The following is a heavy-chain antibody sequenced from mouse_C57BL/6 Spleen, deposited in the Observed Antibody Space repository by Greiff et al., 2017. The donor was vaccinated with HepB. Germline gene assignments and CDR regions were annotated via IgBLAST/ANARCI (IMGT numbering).Heavy chain of an antibody. CDR3: ARSDGYDTLYFDN. Sequence: QVQLQQPGAELVMPGASVKLSCKASGYTFTSYWMHWVKQRPGQGLEWIGEIDPSDSYTNYNQKFKGKSTLTVDKSSSTAYMQLSSLTSEDSAVYYCARSDGYDTLYFDNWGQGTTLTVSS. CDR1: GYTFTSYW. CDR2: IDPSDSYT. J-gene: IGHJ2*01. V-gene: IGHV1-69*01. D-gene: IGHD2-2*01.